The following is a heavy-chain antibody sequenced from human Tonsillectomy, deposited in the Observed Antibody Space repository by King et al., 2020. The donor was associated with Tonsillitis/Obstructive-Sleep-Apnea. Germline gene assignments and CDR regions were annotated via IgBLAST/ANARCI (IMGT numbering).Heavy chain of an antibody. CDR1: GFTFSDYY. CDR3: ARNHGGDSHYRFDY. Sequence: VQLVESGGGLVNPGGSLRLSCAASGFTFSDYYMSWSRQDPGKGLEWVSYIFSSGSTIYYAESVKGRFTISRDNAKNSLYLQMNSLRAEDTAVYYCARNHGGDSHYRFDYWGQGTLVTVSS. CDR2: IFSSGSTI. D-gene: IGHD4-23*01. V-gene: IGHV3-11*01. J-gene: IGHJ4*02.